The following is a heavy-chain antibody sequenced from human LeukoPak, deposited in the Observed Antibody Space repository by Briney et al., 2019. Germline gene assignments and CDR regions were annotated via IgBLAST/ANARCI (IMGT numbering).Heavy chain of an antibody. Sequence: PSETLSLTCTVSGGSITSYYWSWIRQPPGKGLEWIGFIYYSGNTNYNPSLKSRVSISVDTSKNQFSVKLTSVTAADTAGYYCARTGKNWETGYGMDVWGQGTTVTVSS. V-gene: IGHV4-59*01. CDR2: IYYSGNT. CDR1: GGSITSYY. CDR3: ARTGKNWETGYGMDV. J-gene: IGHJ6*02. D-gene: IGHD7-27*01.